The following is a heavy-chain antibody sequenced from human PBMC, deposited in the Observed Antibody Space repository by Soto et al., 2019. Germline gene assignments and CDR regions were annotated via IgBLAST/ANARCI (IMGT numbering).Heavy chain of an antibody. CDR3: ARALVVTAITDY. Sequence: QVQLVQSGAEVKKPGASVKVSCKAPGYTFTSYAMHWVRQAPGQRLEWMGWINAGNGNTKYSQKFQGRVTITRDTSASTAYMELSSLRSEDTAVYYCARALVVTAITDYWGQGTLVTVSS. CDR1: GYTFTSYA. V-gene: IGHV1-3*01. J-gene: IGHJ4*02. D-gene: IGHD2-21*02. CDR2: INAGNGNT.